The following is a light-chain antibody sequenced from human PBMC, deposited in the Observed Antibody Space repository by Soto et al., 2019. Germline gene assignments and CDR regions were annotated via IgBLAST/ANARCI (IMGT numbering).Light chain of an antibody. CDR1: RTDVDGYDY. Sequence: QSVLTQPASVSGSPGQSIAISCTGVRTDVDGYDYVSWYQQHPGQAPQLIIYDVYNRPSGVPHRSSGSKSGDTASLTISGLQAEYEADDNCTTYTSSTSLYDFRTGTKVTV. CDR2: DVY. V-gene: IGLV2-14*03. CDR3: TTYTSSTSLYD. J-gene: IGLJ1*01.